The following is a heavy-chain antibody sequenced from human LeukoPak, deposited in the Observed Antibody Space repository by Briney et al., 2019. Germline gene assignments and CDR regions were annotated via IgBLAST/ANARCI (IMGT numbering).Heavy chain of an antibody. CDR3: ARQSAEYGSSPSDI. J-gene: IGHJ4*02. CDR1: GFTFNTFN. CDR2: ITSGGDYI. D-gene: IGHD6-6*01. V-gene: IGHV3-21*01. Sequence: GGSLRLSCAASGFTFNTFNMNWVRQAPGKGLEWVSSITSGGDYIYYADSVKGRFTTSRDNAKNSLYLQMTSLRAEDTALYYCARQSAEYGSSPSDIWGQGTLVTVSS.